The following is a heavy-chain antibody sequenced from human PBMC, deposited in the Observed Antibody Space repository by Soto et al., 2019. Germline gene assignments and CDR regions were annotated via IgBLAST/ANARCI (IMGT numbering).Heavy chain of an antibody. CDR1: GGSISSGRYS. Sequence: QLQLQESGSGLVKPTQTLSLTSAVSGGSISSGRYSWSWIRQPPGKGLEWIGYIYHSGSTYYNPSLKSRVTISVDRSKNQFSLKLSCVTAADTAVYYCAAGGGLPRYYWGQGTLVTVSS. J-gene: IGHJ4*02. CDR3: AAGGGLPRYY. V-gene: IGHV4-30-2*01. D-gene: IGHD5-12*01. CDR2: IYHSGST.